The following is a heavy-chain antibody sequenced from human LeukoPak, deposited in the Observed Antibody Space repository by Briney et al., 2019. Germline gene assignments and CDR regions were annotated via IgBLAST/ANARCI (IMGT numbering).Heavy chain of an antibody. CDR2: IYYSGST. CDR3: ARDGRELTHYYDSSGYYGIDY. Sequence: SETLSLTCTVSGGSISSSSYYWGWIRQPPGKGLEWIGSIYYSGSTYYNPSLKSRVTISVDTSKNQFSLKLSSVTAADTAVYYCARDGRELTHYYDSSGYYGIDYWGQGTLVTVSS. J-gene: IGHJ4*02. V-gene: IGHV4-39*07. D-gene: IGHD3-22*01. CDR1: GGSISSSSYY.